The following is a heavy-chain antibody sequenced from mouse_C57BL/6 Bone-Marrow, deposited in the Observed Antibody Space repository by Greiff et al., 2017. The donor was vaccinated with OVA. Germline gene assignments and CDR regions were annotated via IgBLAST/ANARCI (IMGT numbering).Heavy chain of an antibody. CDR3: ARHYYGSTWYFDV. J-gene: IGHJ1*03. CDR2: IYPRDGST. V-gene: IGHV1-85*01. CDR1: GYTFTSYD. D-gene: IGHD1-1*01. Sequence: QVQLKESGPELVKPGASVKLSCKASGYTFTSYDINWVKQRPGQGLEWIGWIYPRDGSTKYNEKFKGKATLTVDTSSSTAYMELHSLTSEDSAVYFCARHYYGSTWYFDVWGTGTTVTVSS.